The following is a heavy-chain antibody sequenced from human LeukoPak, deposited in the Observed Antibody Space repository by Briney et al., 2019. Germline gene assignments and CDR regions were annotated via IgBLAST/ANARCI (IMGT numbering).Heavy chain of an antibody. CDR3: ARRAASGIVDY. CDR2: IYYSGST. V-gene: IGHV4-59*11. CDR1: GSSISSHS. J-gene: IGHJ4*02. D-gene: IGHD6-13*01. Sequence: SETLSLTCSVSGSSISSHSWSCIRQPPGKGLELIGYIYYSGSTNYNPSLKSRVTISVDTSKNQFSLKLRSVNAADTAVYYCARRAASGIVDYWGQRTLVTVSS.